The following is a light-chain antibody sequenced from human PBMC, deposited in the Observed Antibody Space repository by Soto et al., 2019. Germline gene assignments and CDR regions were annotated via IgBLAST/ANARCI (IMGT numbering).Light chain of an antibody. Sequence: DIHMTRSPSSVSAWVVDIVSVSALASQSISSYLNWYQQKPGKAPKLLISAASSLQSGVPSRFSGSGSGTEFTLTISSLQPDDFATYYCQHYKTYAVTFGQGTRLEI. V-gene: IGKV1-39*01. CDR1: QSISSY. CDR3: QHYKTYAVT. J-gene: IGKJ5*01. CDR2: AAS.